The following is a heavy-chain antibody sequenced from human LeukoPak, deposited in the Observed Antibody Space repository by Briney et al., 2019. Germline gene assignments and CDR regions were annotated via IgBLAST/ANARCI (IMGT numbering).Heavy chain of an antibody. J-gene: IGHJ4*02. D-gene: IGHD3-22*01. Sequence: GSSVKVSCKASGGTFSSYSVNWVRQAPGQGLEWMGGSIPLFGKANYAQKFQGRVTVTTDESTRTAFMELSGLTSQDTAVYYCARDVADESSGYYSSWGQGTVVIVSS. CDR2: SIPLFGKA. CDR1: GGTFSSYS. V-gene: IGHV1-69*05. CDR3: ARDVADESSGYYSS.